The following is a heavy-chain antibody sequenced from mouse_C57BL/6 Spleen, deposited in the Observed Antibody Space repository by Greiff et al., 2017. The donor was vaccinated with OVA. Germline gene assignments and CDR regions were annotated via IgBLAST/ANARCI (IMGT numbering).Heavy chain of an antibody. Sequence: EVQGVESGGDLVKPGGSLKLSCAASGFTFSSYGMSWVRQTPDKRLEWVATISSGGSYTYYPDSVKGRFTISRDNAKNTLYLQMSSLKSEDTAMYYCARQNYGSSRYYFDYWGQGTTLTVSS. V-gene: IGHV5-6*01. CDR2: ISSGGSYT. CDR1: GFTFSSYG. J-gene: IGHJ2*01. CDR3: ARQNYGSSRYYFDY. D-gene: IGHD1-1*01.